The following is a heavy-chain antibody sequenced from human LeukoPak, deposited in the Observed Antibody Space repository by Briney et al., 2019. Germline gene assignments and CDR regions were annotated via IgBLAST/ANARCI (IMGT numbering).Heavy chain of an antibody. J-gene: IGHJ6*02. CDR2: IKQDGSEK. V-gene: IGHV3-7*01. CDR1: GFTFSSYW. CDR3: ARDQLLWFGPSGYYGMDV. Sequence: GGSLRLSCAASGFTFSSYWMSWVRQAPGKGLEWVANIKQDGSEKYYVDSVKGRFTISRDNAKNSLYLQMNSLRAEDTAVYYCARDQLLWFGPSGYYGMDVWGQGTTVTVSS. D-gene: IGHD3-10*01.